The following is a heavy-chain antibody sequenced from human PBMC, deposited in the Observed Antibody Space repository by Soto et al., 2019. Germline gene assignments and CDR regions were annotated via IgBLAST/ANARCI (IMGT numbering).Heavy chain of an antibody. Sequence: QLQLQESGPGLVKPSETLSLTCSVSGDSINSDNYYWGWIRQPPGKGLEWIGSIYYRGNTYYNPSLKTRVTISLAKSKSQFSRKLNSVTAAASAVYFCARPAGLATISYYFDYWGQGTLVTVSS. CDR1: GDSINSDNYY. CDR2: IYYRGNT. CDR3: ARPAGLATISYYFDY. V-gene: IGHV4-39*01. J-gene: IGHJ4*02. D-gene: IGHD3-9*01.